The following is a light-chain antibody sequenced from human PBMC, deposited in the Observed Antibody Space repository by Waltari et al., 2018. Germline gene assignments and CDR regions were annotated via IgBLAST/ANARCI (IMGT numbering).Light chain of an antibody. CDR3: MQTADWPAS. V-gene: IGKV2-30*02. CDR2: RVS. J-gene: IGKJ1*01. Sequence: IVLTQSPLSLPVTLGQPASISCRSSRSRVHSDGFTYLNWFHQRPGQSPRRLIYRVSNRDSGVPDRFSGSGSGSDFTLKITRVEAEDVGVYYCMQTADWPASFGQGTKVEIK. CDR1: RSRVHSDGFTY.